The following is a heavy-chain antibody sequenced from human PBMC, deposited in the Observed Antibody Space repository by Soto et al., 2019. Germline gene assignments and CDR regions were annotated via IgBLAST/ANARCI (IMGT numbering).Heavy chain of an antibody. V-gene: IGHV5-51*01. Sequence: GESLKISCKGSGYIFTSYWIGWVRQMPGKGLEWMGIIYPGDSDTRYSLSFHGPVNISADKSISTAYLQWGSLKAPDTAMYYCVRLSSGSDYYYIDVWGNGTTVTAP. CDR1: GYIFTSYW. CDR3: VRLSSGSDYYYIDV. D-gene: IGHD6-6*01. J-gene: IGHJ6*03. CDR2: IYPGDSDT.